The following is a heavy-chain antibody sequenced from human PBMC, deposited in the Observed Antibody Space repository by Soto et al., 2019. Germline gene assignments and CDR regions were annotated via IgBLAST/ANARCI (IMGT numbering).Heavy chain of an antibody. V-gene: IGHV1-69*13. Sequence: GASVKVSCKASGGTFSTYGFSWGRQAPGQGLEWMGGIVPMFDTTNYAQNFQDRVTITADESTSTVYMELSSLRSDDTAVYCCARVQGRAMAFLYLDHWGQGTLVTV. CDR1: GGTFSTYG. J-gene: IGHJ4*02. CDR3: ARVQGRAMAFLYLDH. CDR2: IVPMFDTT. D-gene: IGHD6-19*01.